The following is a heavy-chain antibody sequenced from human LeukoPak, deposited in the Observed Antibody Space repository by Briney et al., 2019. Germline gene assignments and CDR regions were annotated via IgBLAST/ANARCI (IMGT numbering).Heavy chain of an antibody. CDR2: VKGDGRTT. Sequence: GGSLRLSCAASGLTFSDFWMHWDRQPPGKGLVWVALVKGDGRTTIYADSVKGRFTISRDNAKNTLYLQMNSLRADDSGVYYCATGHSYGYDYWGQGVLVTVSS. CDR3: ATGHSYGYDY. D-gene: IGHD5-18*01. CDR1: GLTFSDFW. J-gene: IGHJ4*02. V-gene: IGHV3-74*01.